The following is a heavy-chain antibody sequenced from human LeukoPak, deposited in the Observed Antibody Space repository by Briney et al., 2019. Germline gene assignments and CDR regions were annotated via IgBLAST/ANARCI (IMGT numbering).Heavy chain of an antibody. CDR2: INSDGSST. V-gene: IGHV3-74*01. CDR3: ASTGGQWLGQGY. CDR1: GFTFSSYW. J-gene: IGHJ4*02. D-gene: IGHD6-19*01. Sequence: PGGSLRLSCAASGFTFSSYWMHWVRQAPGKGLVWVSRINSDGSSTSYADSVKGRFTISRDNSKNTLYLQMNSLRAEDTAVYYCASTGGQWLGQGYWGQGTLVTVSS.